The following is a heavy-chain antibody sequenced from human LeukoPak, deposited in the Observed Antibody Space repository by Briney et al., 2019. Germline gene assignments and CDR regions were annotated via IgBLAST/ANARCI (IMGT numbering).Heavy chain of an antibody. V-gene: IGHV1-69*06. J-gene: IGHJ4*02. CDR2: IIPIFGTA. Sequence: SVKVSCKASGGTFSSYAISWVRQAPGQGLEWMGRIIPIFGTANYAQKFQGRVTITADKSTSTAYMELSSLRSEDTAVYYCASGSPDGDFGVGPTPFDYWGQGTLVTVSS. CDR1: GGTFSSYA. D-gene: IGHD3-3*01. CDR3: ASGSPDGDFGVGPTPFDY.